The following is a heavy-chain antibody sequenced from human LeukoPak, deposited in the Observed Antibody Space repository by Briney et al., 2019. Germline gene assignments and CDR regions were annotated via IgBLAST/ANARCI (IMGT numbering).Heavy chain of an antibody. CDR3: VRSAFLTTEFYFDY. V-gene: IGHV3-74*01. J-gene: IGHJ4*02. CDR2: INTDGSRT. CDR1: GFTFSRYW. D-gene: IGHD4-11*01. Sequence: GGSLRLSCAASGFTFSRYWMHWVRQAPGEGLVWVSRINTDGSRTNYADSVKGRFTISRDNAKNTLYLQMISLRAEDTAVYYCVRSAFLTTEFYFDYWGQGALVTVSS.